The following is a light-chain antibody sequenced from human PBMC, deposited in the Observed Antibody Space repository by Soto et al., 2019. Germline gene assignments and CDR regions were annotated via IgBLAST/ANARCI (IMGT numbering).Light chain of an antibody. V-gene: IGKV3-15*01. CDR3: QQYKNWPPLT. Sequence: EIVMTQSPATVSASPGETATLSCRASQSVSYNLAWYQQKPGQGLRLLIYGAFTRATGIPARFSVSGSGTENTLTISSLHFEDFDVYYCQQYKNWPPLTFGGGTKVEIK. CDR2: GAF. CDR1: QSVSYN. J-gene: IGKJ4*01.